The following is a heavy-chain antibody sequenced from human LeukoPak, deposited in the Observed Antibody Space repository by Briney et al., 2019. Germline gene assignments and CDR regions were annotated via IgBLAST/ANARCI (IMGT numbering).Heavy chain of an antibody. CDR3: ARDDY. J-gene: IGHJ4*02. V-gene: IGHV4-34*01. CDR2: INHSGST. CDR1: GGSFSGYY. Sequence: TASETLSLTCAVYGGSFSGYYWSWIRQPPGKGLEWIGEINHSGSTNYNPSLKSRVTISVDTSKNQFSLKLSSVTAADTAVYYCARDDYWGQGTLVTVSS.